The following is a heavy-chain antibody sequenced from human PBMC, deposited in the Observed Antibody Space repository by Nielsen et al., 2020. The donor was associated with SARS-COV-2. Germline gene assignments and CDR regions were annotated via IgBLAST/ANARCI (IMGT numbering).Heavy chain of an antibody. V-gene: IGHV1-46*01. CDR3: ARDLTVVTASPYSYYYGMDV. D-gene: IGHD2-21*02. Sequence: ASVKVSCKVSGYTLTELSMHWVRQAPGKGLEWMGIINPSGGSTSYAQKFQGRVTMTRDTSTSTVYMELSSLRSEDTAVYYCARDLTVVTASPYSYYYGMDVWGQGTTVTVSS. CDR2: INPSGGST. CDR1: GYTLTELS. J-gene: IGHJ6*02.